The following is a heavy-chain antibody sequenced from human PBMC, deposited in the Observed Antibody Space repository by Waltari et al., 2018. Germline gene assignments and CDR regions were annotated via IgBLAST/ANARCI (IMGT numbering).Heavy chain of an antibody. CDR2: MNPNSGNT. V-gene: IGHV1-8*01. Sequence: QVQLVQSGAEVKKPGASVKVSCKASGYTFTSYDINWVRQATGQGLEWMGWMNPNSGNTCYAQKFQGRVTMTRNTSISTAYMELSSLRSEDTAVYYCARGLDSSSWYLPRYYYYGMDVWGQGTTVTVSS. CDR3: ARGLDSSSWYLPRYYYYGMDV. J-gene: IGHJ6*02. CDR1: GYTFTSYD. D-gene: IGHD6-13*01.